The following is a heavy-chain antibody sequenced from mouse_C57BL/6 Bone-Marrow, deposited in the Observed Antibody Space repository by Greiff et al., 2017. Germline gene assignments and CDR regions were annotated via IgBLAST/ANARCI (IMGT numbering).Heavy chain of an antibody. CDR3: ARQDYDYAFYAMDY. Sequence: DVKLVESGGGLVQPGGSLKLSCAASGFTFSDYYMYWVRPTPEKRLEWVAYISNGGGSTYYPDTVKGRFTISRDNAKNTLYLQMSRLKSEDTAMDYCARQDYDYAFYAMDYWGQGTSVTVSS. CDR2: ISNGGGST. CDR1: GFTFSDYY. D-gene: IGHD2-4*01. V-gene: IGHV5-12*01. J-gene: IGHJ4*01.